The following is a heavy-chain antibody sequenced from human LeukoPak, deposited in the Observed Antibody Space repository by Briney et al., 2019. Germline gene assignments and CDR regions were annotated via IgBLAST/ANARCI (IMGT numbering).Heavy chain of an antibody. CDR2: IYSGGNT. V-gene: IGHV3-66*01. CDR3: ARKTDSGGQGDY. J-gene: IGHJ4*02. CDR1: GFTVSSNY. Sequence: GGSLRLSCAASGFTVSSNYMSWVRQAPGKGLECVSVIYSGGNTYYADSVKGRFTISRDNSKNTLYLQMNSLRAEDTAVYYCARKTDSGGQGDYWGPGTLVTVSS. D-gene: IGHD3-22*01.